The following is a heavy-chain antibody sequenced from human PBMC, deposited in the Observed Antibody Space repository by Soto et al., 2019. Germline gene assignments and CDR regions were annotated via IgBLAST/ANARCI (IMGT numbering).Heavy chain of an antibody. CDR2: INHSGST. J-gene: IGHJ6*02. CDR1: GGSFSGYY. Sequence: ETLSLTCAVYGGSFSGYYWSWIRQPPGKGLEWIGEINHSGSTNYNPSLKSRVTISVDTSKNQFSLKLSSVTAADTAVYYCARGLRYSSSWYWGGDYYYYYGMDVWGQGTTVTVSS. CDR3: ARGLRYSSSWYWGGDYYYYYGMDV. V-gene: IGHV4-34*01. D-gene: IGHD6-13*01.